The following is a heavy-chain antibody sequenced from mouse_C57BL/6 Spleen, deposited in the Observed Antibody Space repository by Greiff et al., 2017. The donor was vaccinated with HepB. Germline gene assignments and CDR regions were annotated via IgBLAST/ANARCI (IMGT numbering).Heavy chain of an antibody. Sequence: EVQLVESGGGLVKPGGSLKLSCAASGFTFSSYAMSWVRQTPEKRLEWVATISDGGSYTYYPDNVKGRFTISRDNAKNNLYLQMSHLKSEDTAMYYCARGNYDYDVGYFDYWGQGTTLTVSS. D-gene: IGHD2-4*01. V-gene: IGHV5-4*01. J-gene: IGHJ2*01. CDR3: ARGNYDYDVGYFDY. CDR1: GFTFSSYA. CDR2: ISDGGSYT.